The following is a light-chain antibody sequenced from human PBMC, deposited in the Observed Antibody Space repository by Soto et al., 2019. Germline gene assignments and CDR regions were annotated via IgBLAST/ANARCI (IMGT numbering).Light chain of an antibody. V-gene: IGKV3-20*01. CDR2: GAS. J-gene: IGKJ5*01. CDR1: QSVSSSY. Sequence: EIVWTQSPGTLSLSPGERATLSCRASQSVSSSYLAWYQQKPGQAPRLLIYGASSRATGIPDRFSGSGSGTDFTLTIRRLEPEDLAVYDCQQYGSSPPITCGQGTRGAIK. CDR3: QQYGSSPPIT.